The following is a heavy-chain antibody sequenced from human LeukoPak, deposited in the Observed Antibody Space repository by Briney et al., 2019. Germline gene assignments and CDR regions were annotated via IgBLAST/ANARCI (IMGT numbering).Heavy chain of an antibody. CDR2: IRYDGTNK. V-gene: IGHV3-30*02. CDR1: SFTFITYG. Sequence: TGGSLRLSCAASSFTFITYGMHWLRQAPGKGLEWVAFIRYDGTNKYYADSVKGRFTISRDSSKNTLYLQMNSLRAEDTAVYYCTKGGRFGVREVYFDYWGQGALVTVSS. CDR3: TKGGRFGVREVYFDY. D-gene: IGHD3-16*01. J-gene: IGHJ4*02.